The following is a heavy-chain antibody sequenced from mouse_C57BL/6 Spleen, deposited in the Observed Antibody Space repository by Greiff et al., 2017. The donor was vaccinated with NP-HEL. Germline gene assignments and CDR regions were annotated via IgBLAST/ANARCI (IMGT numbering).Heavy chain of an antibody. CDR1: GYTFTSYG. CDR2: IYIGNGYT. CDR3: ARAPYDYDGLDFDY. V-gene: IGHV1-58*01. D-gene: IGHD2-4*01. J-gene: IGHJ2*01. Sequence: DVQLQESGAELVRPGSSVKMSCKTSGYTFTSYGINWVKQRPGQGLEWIGYIYIGNGYTEYNEKFKGKATLTSDTSSSTAYMQLSSLTSEDSAIYFCARAPYDYDGLDFDYWGQGTTLTVSS.